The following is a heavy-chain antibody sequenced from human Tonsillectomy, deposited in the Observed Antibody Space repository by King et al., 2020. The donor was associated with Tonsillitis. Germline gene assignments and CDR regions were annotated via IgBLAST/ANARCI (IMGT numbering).Heavy chain of an antibody. CDR2: ISWNSGSI. CDR1: GLTFDDYA. Sequence: VQLVESGGGLVQPGRSLRLSCAASGLTFDDYAMHWVRQAPGKGLEWVSGISWNSGSIGYADSVKGRFTISRDNAKNSLYLQMNSLRAEDTALYYCAKDMNDFWSGYYHYFAYWGQGTLVTVSS. CDR3: AKDMNDFWSGYYHYFAY. D-gene: IGHD3-3*01. J-gene: IGHJ4*02. V-gene: IGHV3-9*01.